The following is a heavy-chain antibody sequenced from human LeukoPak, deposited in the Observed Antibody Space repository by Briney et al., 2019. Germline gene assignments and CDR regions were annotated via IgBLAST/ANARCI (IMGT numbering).Heavy chain of an antibody. CDR2: ISSNGGST. D-gene: IGHD4-17*01. V-gene: IGHV3-64*01. CDR3: ARDQDGDYTFDY. J-gene: IGHJ4*02. CDR1: GFTFSSYA. Sequence: GSLRLSCAASGFTFSSYAMHWVRQAPGKGLEYVSAISSNGGSTYYANSVKGRFTISRDNSKNTLYLQMGSLRAEDMAVYYCARDQDGDYTFDYWGQGTLVTVSS.